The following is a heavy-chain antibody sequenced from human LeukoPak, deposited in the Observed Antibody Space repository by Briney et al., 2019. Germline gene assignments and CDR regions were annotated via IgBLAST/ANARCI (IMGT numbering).Heavy chain of an antibody. CDR1: GPPFPNPG. V-gene: IGHV3-15*04. J-gene: IGHJ4*02. CDR2: IASKTDGGTT. CDR3: TTGIRGD. Sequence: GGPRGPPLQAPGPPFPNPGWNGVGRAPGKGLEWVGRIASKTDGGTTDYAAPVKGRFTISRDDSKNTLFLQMNSLKTEDTAVYYCTTGIRGDCGQGTLVTVSS.